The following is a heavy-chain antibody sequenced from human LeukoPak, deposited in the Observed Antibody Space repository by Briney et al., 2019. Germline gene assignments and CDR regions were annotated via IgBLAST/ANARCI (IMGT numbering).Heavy chain of an antibody. CDR1: GFIVSSNY. J-gene: IGHJ4*01. CDR3: STDPRLLIY. Sequence: PGGSLRLSCAASGFIVSSNYMSWVRQAPGKGLEWVSVIYSGGFTYYADSVKGRFTISRDDSKNTLYLQMNSLRAEDTAVYYCSTDPRLLIYWGHGTLVTVSS. D-gene: IGHD2-8*01. CDR2: IYSGGFT. V-gene: IGHV3-53*01.